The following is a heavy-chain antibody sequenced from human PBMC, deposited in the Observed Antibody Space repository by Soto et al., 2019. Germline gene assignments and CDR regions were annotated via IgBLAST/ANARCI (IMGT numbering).Heavy chain of an antibody. Sequence: GGLLSLSCAASGFTFSDYYMILLRQAPGKGLEWVSSITSRSDYTYYADSLRGRFTISRNNAKNSLYLQMHSLRAEETVFYYCARVDGYTYPNDYWGQGTLVTCS. D-gene: IGHD5-12*01. J-gene: IGHJ4*02. CDR3: ARVDGYTYPNDY. V-gene: IGHV3-11*06. CDR2: ITSRSDYT. CDR1: GFTFSDYY.